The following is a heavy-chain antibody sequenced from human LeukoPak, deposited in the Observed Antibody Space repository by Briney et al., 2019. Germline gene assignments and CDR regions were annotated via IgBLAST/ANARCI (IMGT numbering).Heavy chain of an antibody. CDR3: ARAPARYSSGWYLVGRAFDI. Sequence: ASVKVSCKASGYTFTSCDINWVRQATGQELEWMGWMNPNSGNTGYAQKFQGRVTITRNTSISTAYMELSSLRSEDTAVYYCARAPARYSSGWYLVGRAFDIWGQGTMVTVSS. J-gene: IGHJ3*02. D-gene: IGHD6-19*01. CDR2: MNPNSGNT. V-gene: IGHV1-8*03. CDR1: GYTFTSCD.